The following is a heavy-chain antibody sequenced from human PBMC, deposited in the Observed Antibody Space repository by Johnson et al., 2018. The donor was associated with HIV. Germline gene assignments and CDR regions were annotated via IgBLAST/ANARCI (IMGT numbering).Heavy chain of an antibody. CDR2: ITWNGGST. CDR3: ARDDDYSKVRAFDI. V-gene: IGHV3-20*04. D-gene: IGHD4-11*01. CDR1: EFTFDDYG. Sequence: LRLSCAASEFTFDDYGMSWVRQAPGKGLEWVSGITWNGGSTGYVDSLKGRFTISRDNAKNSLYLQMNSLRAEDTAVYYCARDDDYSKVRAFDIWGQGTMVTVSS. J-gene: IGHJ3*02.